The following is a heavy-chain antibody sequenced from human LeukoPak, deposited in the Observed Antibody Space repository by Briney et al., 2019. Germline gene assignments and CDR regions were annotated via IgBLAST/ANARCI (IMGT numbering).Heavy chain of an antibody. V-gene: IGHV3-21*01. CDR2: ISSSSSYI. CDR1: GLTVSSSY. Sequence: GGSLRLSCAASGLTVSSSYMSWVRQAPGKGLEWVSSISSSSSYIYYADSVKGRFTISRDNAKNSLYLQMNSLRAEDTAVYYCARDNDSSALDYWGQGTLVTVSS. CDR3: ARDNDSSALDY. D-gene: IGHD3-22*01. J-gene: IGHJ4*02.